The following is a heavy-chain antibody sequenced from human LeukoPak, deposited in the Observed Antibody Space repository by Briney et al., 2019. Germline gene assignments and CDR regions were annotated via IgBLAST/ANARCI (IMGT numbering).Heavy chain of an antibody. J-gene: IGHJ6*03. V-gene: IGHV5-51*01. Sequence: GESLNISSKASVYSFTSYRSGWVRQMPGKGLEGMGIIYPGDSDTRYSPSFQGQVTISADKSISTAYLQWSSLKASDTGMYYCARHGSAGTSDYYMDVWGKGTTVTVSS. D-gene: IGHD1-7*01. CDR3: ARHGSAGTSDYYMDV. CDR2: IYPGDSDT. CDR1: VYSFTSYR.